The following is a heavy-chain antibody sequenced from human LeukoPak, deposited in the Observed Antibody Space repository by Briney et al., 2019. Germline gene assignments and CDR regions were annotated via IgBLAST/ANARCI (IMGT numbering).Heavy chain of an antibody. J-gene: IGHJ5*02. V-gene: IGHV4-61*02. CDR1: GYSISSGSYY. CDR2: IYTSGST. CDR3: ARDVGSSESNWFDP. Sequence: SETLSLTCAVSGYSISSGSYYWSWIRQPAGKGLEWIGRIYTSGSTKYNPSLKSRVTRSVDTSKNQFSLKLSSVTAADTAVYYCARDVGSSESNWFDPWGKGTLATVSS. D-gene: IGHD1-26*01.